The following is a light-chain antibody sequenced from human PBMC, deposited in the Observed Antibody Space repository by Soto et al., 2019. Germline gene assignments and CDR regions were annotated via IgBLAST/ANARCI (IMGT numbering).Light chain of an antibody. CDR2: DVT. CDR3: FSYTSSNTYV. V-gene: IGLV2-14*03. CDR1: SSDVGGYNY. J-gene: IGLJ1*01. Sequence: QAVVTQPASVSGSPGQSITFSCTGTSSDVGGYNYVSWYQQHPGKVPKLMIYDVTNRPSGVSDRFSGSKSGNTASLTISGLQAEDAADYYCFSYTSSNTYVFGTGTKVTVL.